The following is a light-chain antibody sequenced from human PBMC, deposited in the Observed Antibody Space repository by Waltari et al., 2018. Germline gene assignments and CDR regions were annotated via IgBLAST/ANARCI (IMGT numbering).Light chain of an antibody. CDR2: DVH. V-gene: IGLV2-14*03. Sequence: QSALTQPASVSGSPGQSITISCTGTSNDVGAYDCVSWYQHHPGKVPQLLIYDVHNRPSWVSDRFSGPKSGNPASLHISGLPAGAEADYYCASKTNPAAVLVGGGTKVTVL. J-gene: IGLJ2*01. CDR1: SNDVGAYDC. CDR3: ASKTNPAAVL.